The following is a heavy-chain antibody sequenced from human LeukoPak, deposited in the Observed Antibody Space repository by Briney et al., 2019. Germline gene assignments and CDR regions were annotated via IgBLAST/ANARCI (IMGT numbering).Heavy chain of an antibody. Sequence: GRSLRLSCAASGFTFSSYAMHWVRQAPGKGLEWVAVISYDGSNKYYADSVKGRFTISRDNSKNTLYLQMNSLRAEDTAVYYCAREGEATVPTGRGAFDIWGQGTMVTVPS. J-gene: IGHJ3*02. CDR3: AREGEATVPTGRGAFDI. V-gene: IGHV3-30*04. CDR2: ISYDGSNK. CDR1: GFTFSSYA. D-gene: IGHD4-17*01.